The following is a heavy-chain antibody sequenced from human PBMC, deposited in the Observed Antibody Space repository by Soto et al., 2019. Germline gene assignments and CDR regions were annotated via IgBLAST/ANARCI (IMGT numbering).Heavy chain of an antibody. V-gene: IGHV3-23*01. CDR1: GFTFSSYA. Sequence: EVQLLESGGGLVQPGGSLRLSCAASGFTFSSYAMSWVRQAPGKGLEWVSAISGSGGSTYYADSVKGGFTISRDNSKNSLYLQMNSLRAEDTAVYYCAKSHDYIWGRRRWFDPWGQGTLVTVSS. CDR3: AKSHDYIWGRRRWFDP. J-gene: IGHJ5*02. D-gene: IGHD3-16*01. CDR2: ISGSGGST.